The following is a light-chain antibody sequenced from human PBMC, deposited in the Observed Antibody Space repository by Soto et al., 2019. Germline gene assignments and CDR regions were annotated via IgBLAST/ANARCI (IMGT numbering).Light chain of an antibody. CDR1: QSISRW. J-gene: IGKJ2*01. Sequence: DIQMTQSPSTLSSSVGESVTITCRASQSISRWYAWYQQKPGKAAPVLLYDASSLESGVQSRFSGSGTATDFTLTISSVQPDDVATYYCQLDDSPSTFGQGTKLEIK. CDR3: QLDDSPST. CDR2: DAS. V-gene: IGKV1-5*01.